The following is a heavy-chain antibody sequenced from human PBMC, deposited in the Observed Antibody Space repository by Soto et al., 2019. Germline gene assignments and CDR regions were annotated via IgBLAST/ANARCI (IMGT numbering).Heavy chain of an antibody. D-gene: IGHD3-16*01. CDR3: QLRLYYYGMDV. V-gene: IGHV4-34*01. Sequence: QVQLQQWGAGLLKPSETLSLTCAVYGGSFSGYYWSWIRQPPGKGLVWIGEINHSGSTNYNPSLKSRVTISVDTSKNQFSLQLSAVTAADTAVYYCQLRLYYYGMDVWGQGTTVTVSS. CDR2: INHSGST. J-gene: IGHJ6*02. CDR1: GGSFSGYY.